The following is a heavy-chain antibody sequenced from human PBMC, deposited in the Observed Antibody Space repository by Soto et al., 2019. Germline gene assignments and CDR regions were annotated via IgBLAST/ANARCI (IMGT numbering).Heavy chain of an antibody. Sequence: QVQLVQSGAEVKKPGSSVKVSCKASGGTFSSYAISWVRQAPGQGREWMGGIIPIFGTANYAQKFQGRVTITADESTSTAYMELSSLRSEDTAVYYCARGRQSYDFWSGYYDYYYYGMDVWGQGTTVTVSS. D-gene: IGHD3-3*01. CDR2: IIPIFGTA. V-gene: IGHV1-69*01. J-gene: IGHJ6*02. CDR1: GGTFSSYA. CDR3: ARGRQSYDFWSGYYDYYYYGMDV.